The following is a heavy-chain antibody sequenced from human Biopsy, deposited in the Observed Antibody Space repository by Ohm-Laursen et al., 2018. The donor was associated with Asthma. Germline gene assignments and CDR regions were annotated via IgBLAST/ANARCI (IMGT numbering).Heavy chain of an antibody. CDR1: GYTFISYA. Sequence: ASVKVSCKASGYTFISYAIHWVRQAPAQRLEWMGWINAGNGNTKYSQKFQGRVTITRDTSASTAYMELRSLRSEDTAVYYCARTYYDFLTGQVNDAFDIWGQGTMVTVSS. CDR2: INAGNGNT. J-gene: IGHJ3*02. CDR3: ARTYYDFLTGQVNDAFDI. D-gene: IGHD3-9*01. V-gene: IGHV1-3*01.